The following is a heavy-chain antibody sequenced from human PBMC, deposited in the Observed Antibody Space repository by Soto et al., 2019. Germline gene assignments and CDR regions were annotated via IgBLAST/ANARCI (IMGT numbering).Heavy chain of an antibody. CDR2: IYHSGST. CDR1: GYSISSGYY. J-gene: IGHJ6*02. Sequence: KTSETLSLTCAVSGYSISSGYYWGWIRQPPGKGLEWIGSIYHSGSTYYNPSLKSRVTISVDTSKNQFSLKLSSVTAADTAVYYCATYSMGVYYGMDVWGQGTTVTVSS. D-gene: IGHD1-26*01. V-gene: IGHV4-38-2*01. CDR3: ATYSMGVYYGMDV.